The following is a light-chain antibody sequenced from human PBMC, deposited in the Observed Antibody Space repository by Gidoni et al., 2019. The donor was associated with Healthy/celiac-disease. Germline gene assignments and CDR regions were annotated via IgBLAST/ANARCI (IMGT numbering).Light chain of an antibody. CDR2: DVS. J-gene: IGLJ1*01. CDR3: SSYTSSSTPYV. V-gene: IGLV2-14*01. Sequence: QSALTQPASVSGSPGPSITISCTGTRSDVGGYNYVSWYQQHPGKAPKLMIYDVSNRPSGVSNRFSGSKSGNTASLTISGPQAEDEADYYCSSYTSSSTPYVFGTGTKVTVL. CDR1: RSDVGGYNY.